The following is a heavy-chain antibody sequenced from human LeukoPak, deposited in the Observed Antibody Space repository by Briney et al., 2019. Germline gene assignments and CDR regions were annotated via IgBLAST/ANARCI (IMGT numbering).Heavy chain of an antibody. CDR3: AKDRDSSSGSSYLDF. CDR2: ISGSSTST. Sequence: GGSLRLSCAASGFTFSSYAMSWVRQAPGKGLEWVSAISGSSTSTWYADSVKGRFTISRDNSKNTLYLQMNSLRAEDTAVYYCAKDRDSSSGSSYLDFWGQGTLVTVSS. D-gene: IGHD6-13*01. J-gene: IGHJ4*02. CDR1: GFTFSSYA. V-gene: IGHV3-23*01.